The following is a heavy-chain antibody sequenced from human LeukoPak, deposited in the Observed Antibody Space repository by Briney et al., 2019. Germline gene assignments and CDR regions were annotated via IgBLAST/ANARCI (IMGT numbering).Heavy chain of an antibody. CDR3: AKDSNYYDSSGEFDY. D-gene: IGHD3-22*01. V-gene: IGHV3-23*01. J-gene: IGHJ4*02. CDR2: LSGSGGST. CDR1: GFTFAGYA. Sequence: GGSLRLSCAASGFTFAGYAMSWVRQAPGKGLEWVSTLSGSGGSTYYADSVKGRFTISRDNSKNTLYVQMNSLRAEDTAVYYCAKDSNYYDSSGEFDYWGQGTLVTVSS.